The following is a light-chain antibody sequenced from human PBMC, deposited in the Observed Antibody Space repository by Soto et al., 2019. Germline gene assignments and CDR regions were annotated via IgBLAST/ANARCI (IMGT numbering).Light chain of an antibody. Sequence: QSALTQPASVSGSPGQSITISCTGTSSDVGGYNYVSWYQQHPGKAPKLMIYDVSNRPSGVSNRFSGSKSGNTASLTISGLHAEDEAYYYCSSYTSSSTLDVFGTGTKVTAL. CDR3: SSYTSSSTLDV. V-gene: IGLV2-14*01. CDR1: SSDVGGYNY. CDR2: DVS. J-gene: IGLJ1*01.